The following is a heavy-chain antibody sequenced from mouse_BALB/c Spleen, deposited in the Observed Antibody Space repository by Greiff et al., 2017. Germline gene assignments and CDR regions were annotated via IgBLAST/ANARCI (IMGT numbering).Heavy chain of an antibody. V-gene: IGHV1S137*01. D-gene: IGHD2-4*01. CDR2: ISTYYGDA. CDR3: ARPNRPYYDDEDAMDY. J-gene: IGHJ4*01. CDR1: GYTFTDYA. Sequence: QVQLQQSGAELVRPGVSVKISCKGSGYTFTDYAMHWVKQSHAKSLEWIGVISTYYGDASYNQKFKGKATMTVDKSSSTAYMELARLTSEDSAIYYCARPNRPYYDDEDAMDYWGQGTSVTVSS.